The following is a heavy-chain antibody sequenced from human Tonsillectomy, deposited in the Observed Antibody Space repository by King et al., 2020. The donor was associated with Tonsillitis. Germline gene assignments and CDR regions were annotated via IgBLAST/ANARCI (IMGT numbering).Heavy chain of an antibody. CDR3: SKDGGSYYGYLVL. CDR2: ISWNSGII. J-gene: IGHJ2*01. CDR1: GFTFDDYA. Sequence: VQLVESGGGLVQPGRSLRLSCAASGFTFDDYAMHWVRQAPGKGLEWVSGISWNSGIIGYADSVKGRFTISRDSAENSLYLQMNSLRAEDTALYYCSKDGGSYYGYLVLWGRRTLVTVTS. D-gene: IGHD1-26*01. V-gene: IGHV3-9*01.